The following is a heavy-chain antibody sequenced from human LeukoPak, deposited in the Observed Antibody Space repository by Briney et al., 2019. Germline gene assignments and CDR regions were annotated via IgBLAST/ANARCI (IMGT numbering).Heavy chain of an antibody. CDR3: AKDRGGYAKNYYYYYGMDV. D-gene: IGHD3-16*01. V-gene: IGHV3-9*01. J-gene: IGHJ6*02. Sequence: GGSLRLSCAASGFTFDDYAMHWVRHAPGKGLEWVSGISWNSGSIGYADSVKGRFTISRDNAKNSLYLQMNSLRAEDTALYYCAKDRGGYAKNYYYYYGMDVWGQGTTVTVSS. CDR1: GFTFDDYA. CDR2: ISWNSGSI.